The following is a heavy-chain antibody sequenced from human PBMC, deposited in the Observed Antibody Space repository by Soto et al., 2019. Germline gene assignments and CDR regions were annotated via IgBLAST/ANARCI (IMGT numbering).Heavy chain of an antibody. J-gene: IGHJ4*02. V-gene: IGHV3-11*01. CDR3: ARAEIVATTMYYFDY. CDR1: GFTFSDYY. CDR2: ISSSGSTI. D-gene: IGHD5-12*01. Sequence: PGGSLRLSCAASGFTFSDYYMSWIRQAPGKGLEWVSYISSSGSTIYYADSVKGRFTISRDNAKNSLYLQMNSLRAEDTAVYYCARAEIVATTMYYFDYWGQGTLVTVSS.